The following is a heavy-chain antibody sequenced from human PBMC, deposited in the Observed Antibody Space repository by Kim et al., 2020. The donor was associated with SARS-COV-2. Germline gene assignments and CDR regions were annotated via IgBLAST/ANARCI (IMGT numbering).Heavy chain of an antibody. CDR1: GGSISSYY. CDR3: ARDAGNWFDP. V-gene: IGHV4-59*01. CDR2: IYYSGST. J-gene: IGHJ5*02. Sequence: SETLSLTCTVSGGSISSYYWSWIRQPPGKGLEWIGYIYYSGSTNYNPSLKSRVTISVDTSKNQFSLKLSSVTAADTAVYYCARDAGNWFDPWGQGTLVTVSS.